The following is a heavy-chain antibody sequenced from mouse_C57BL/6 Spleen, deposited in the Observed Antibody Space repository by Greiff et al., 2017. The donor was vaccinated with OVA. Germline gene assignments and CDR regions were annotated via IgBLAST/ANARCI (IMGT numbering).Heavy chain of an antibody. CDR3: ARVLYRGLGFAY. J-gene: IGHJ3*01. D-gene: IGHD1-3*01. V-gene: IGHV1-59*01. CDR2: IDPSDSYT. CDR1: GYTFTSYW. Sequence: VQLQQPGAELVRPGTSVKLSCKASGYTFTSYWMHWVKQRPGQGLEWIGVIDPSDSYTNYNQKFKGKATLTVDTSSSTAYMQRSSLTSEDSAVYYCARVLYRGLGFAYWGQGTLVTVSA.